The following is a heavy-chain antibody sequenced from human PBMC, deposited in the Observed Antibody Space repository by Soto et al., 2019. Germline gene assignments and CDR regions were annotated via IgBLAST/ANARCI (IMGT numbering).Heavy chain of an antibody. CDR3: TRDKESSSSHSSPYYFDY. CDR2: IRSKAYGGTT. D-gene: IGHD6-6*01. J-gene: IGHJ4*02. Sequence: GGSLRLSCTASGFTFGDYAMSWFRQAPGKGLEWVGFIRSKAYGGTTEYAASVKGRFTISRDDSKSIAYLQMNSLKTEDTAVYYCTRDKESSSSHSSPYYFDYWGQGTLVTVSS. CDR1: GFTFGDYA. V-gene: IGHV3-49*03.